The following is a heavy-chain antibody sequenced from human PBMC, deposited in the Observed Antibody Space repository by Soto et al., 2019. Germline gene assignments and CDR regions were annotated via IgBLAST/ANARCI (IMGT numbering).Heavy chain of an antibody. Sequence: LSLTCTVSGGSISSGGYYWSWIRQHPGKGLEWIGYIYYSGSTYYNPSLKSRVTISVDTSKNQFSLKLSSVTAADTAVYYCARVDYGDYVAHYWGQGTLVTVSS. CDR1: GGSISSGGYY. V-gene: IGHV4-31*03. D-gene: IGHD4-17*01. CDR3: ARVDYGDYVAHY. CDR2: IYYSGST. J-gene: IGHJ4*02.